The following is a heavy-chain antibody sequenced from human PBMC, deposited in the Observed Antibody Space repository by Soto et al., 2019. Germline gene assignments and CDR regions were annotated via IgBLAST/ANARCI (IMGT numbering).Heavy chain of an antibody. CDR1: GGSISSGGYS. Sequence: PSETLSLTCSVSGGSISSGGYSWIWIRHPPGKGLEWIGYIYHSGSTYYNPSLKSRVTISVDRSKNQFSLKLSSVTAADTAVYYCARVVTGSGSYYNRWHRYYGMDVWGQGTTVTVSS. J-gene: IGHJ6*02. D-gene: IGHD3-10*01. CDR2: IYHSGST. CDR3: ARVVTGSGSYYNRWHRYYGMDV. V-gene: IGHV4-30-2*01.